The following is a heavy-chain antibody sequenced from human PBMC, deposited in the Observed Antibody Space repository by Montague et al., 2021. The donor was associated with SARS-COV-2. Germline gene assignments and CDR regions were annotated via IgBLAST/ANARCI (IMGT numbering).Heavy chain of an antibody. V-gene: IGHV4-59*01. D-gene: IGHD1-1*01. CDR1: GGPISTYY. Sequence: SETLSLTCTVSGGPISTYYWNWIRQPPGKGLEWIGYIYYNGYTAYNPSLKSRVTISVDTSKNQFSLKLTSVTAADTAVYYCARDRETTTDKFYGMDVWGQGTTVTVSS. J-gene: IGHJ6*02. CDR3: ARDRETTTDKFYGMDV. CDR2: IYYNGYT.